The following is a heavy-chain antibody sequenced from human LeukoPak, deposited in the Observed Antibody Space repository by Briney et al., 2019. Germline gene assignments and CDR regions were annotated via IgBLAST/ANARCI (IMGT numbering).Heavy chain of an antibody. CDR2: IYYSGST. Sequence: PSETLSLTCAVSGGSISSSSYYWGWIRQPPGKGLEWIGSIYYSGSTYCNPSLKSRVTISVDTSKNQFSLKLSSVTAADTAVYYCTYYDSSGYYLVGYWGQGTLVTVSS. CDR1: GGSISSSSYY. D-gene: IGHD3-22*01. V-gene: IGHV4-39*01. J-gene: IGHJ4*02. CDR3: TYYDSSGYYLVGY.